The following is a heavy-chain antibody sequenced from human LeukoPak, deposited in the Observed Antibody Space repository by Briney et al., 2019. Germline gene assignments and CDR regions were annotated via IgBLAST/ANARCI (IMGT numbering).Heavy chain of an antibody. CDR3: ARDLFPINWFES. CDR1: GGSVTKYY. J-gene: IGHJ5*01. CDR2: IFHTGIT. Sequence: PSETLSLTCTVSGGSVTKYYWHWIRQAPGKGLECIGFIFHTGITNYNPSLKSRVTISVDTSKNQFSLKLTSVTAADTAVYFCARDLFPINWFESWGQGTLVTVSS. D-gene: IGHD2-2*02. V-gene: IGHV4-59*02.